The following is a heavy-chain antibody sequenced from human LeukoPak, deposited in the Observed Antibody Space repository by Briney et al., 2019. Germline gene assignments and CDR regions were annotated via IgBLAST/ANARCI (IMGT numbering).Heavy chain of an antibody. V-gene: IGHV3-23*01. CDR3: AKAIHSGSTMPGD. CDR1: GFTFSSYS. D-gene: IGHD1-26*01. J-gene: IGHJ4*02. CDR2: ISSSGGST. Sequence: GGSLRLSCAASGFTFSSYSMSWVRQAPGKGLEWVSAISSSGGSTDYTDSVKGRFTISGDNSKNTLYLQMNSLRAEDTAVYYCAKAIHSGSTMPGDWGQGTLVTVSS.